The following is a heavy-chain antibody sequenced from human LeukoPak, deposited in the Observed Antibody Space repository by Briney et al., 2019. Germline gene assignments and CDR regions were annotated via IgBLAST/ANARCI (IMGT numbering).Heavy chain of an antibody. CDR1: GYTFISYY. J-gene: IGHJ3*02. D-gene: IGHD2-21*02. Sequence: ASVKVSCKASGYTFISYYMYWVRQAPGQGLEWMGIINPSDGGTSYAQKFQGRVTMTRDTSTSTVYMELSGLRSEDTAMYYCARGLGGDNDAFDIWGQGTMVTVSS. CDR2: INPSDGGT. V-gene: IGHV1-46*01. CDR3: ARGLGGDNDAFDI.